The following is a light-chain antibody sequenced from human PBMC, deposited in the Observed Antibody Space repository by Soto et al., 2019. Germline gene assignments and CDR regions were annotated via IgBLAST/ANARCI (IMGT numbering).Light chain of an antibody. V-gene: IGKV3-20*01. CDR3: QQYGGSPLT. CDR1: QSVTSTN. J-gene: IGKJ4*01. Sequence: EIFLPNSQAPLSLFQGEEAPPSSRPSQSVTSTNLAWYQQKPGQPPRLLVYGASSRATGIPDRFSGSGSGTDFTLTISRLEPEDFAMYYCQQYGGSPLTFGGGTKVEIK. CDR2: GAS.